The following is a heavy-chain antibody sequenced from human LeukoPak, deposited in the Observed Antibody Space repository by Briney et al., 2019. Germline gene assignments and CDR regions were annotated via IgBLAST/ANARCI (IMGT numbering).Heavy chain of an antibody. D-gene: IGHD3-22*01. CDR1: GYTFTSYA. CDR2: INTNTGNP. V-gene: IGHV7-4-1*02. J-gene: IGHJ5*02. Sequence: ASVKVSCKASGYTFTSYAMNWVRQAPGQGLEWMGWINTNTGNPTYAQGFTGRFVFPLGTSVSTAYLQISSLKAEDTAVYYCAREEYYYDSSGYWTWFDPWGQGTLVTVSS. CDR3: AREEYYYDSSGYWTWFDP.